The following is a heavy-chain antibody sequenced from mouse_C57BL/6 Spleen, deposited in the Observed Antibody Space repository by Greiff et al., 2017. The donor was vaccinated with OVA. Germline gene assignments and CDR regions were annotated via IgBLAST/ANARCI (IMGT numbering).Heavy chain of an antibody. J-gene: IGHJ2*01. CDR2: IDPSDSYT. CDR1: GYTFTSYW. D-gene: IGHD2-2*01. Sequence: QVQLQQPGAELVKPGASVKLSCKASGYTFTSYWMQWVKQRPGQGLEWIGEIDPSDSYTNYNQKFKGKATLTVDTSSSTAYMQLSSLTSEDSAVYYCARGATMVTPLDYWGQGTTLTVSS. V-gene: IGHV1-50*01. CDR3: ARGATMVTPLDY.